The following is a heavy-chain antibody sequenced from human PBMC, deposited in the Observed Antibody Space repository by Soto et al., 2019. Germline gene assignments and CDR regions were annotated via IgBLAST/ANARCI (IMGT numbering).Heavy chain of an antibody. Sequence: SETLSLTCTVSGGSISSIIYYWGWIRQPPGKGLEWIGSIYYSGSTYYNPSLKSRVTISVDTSKNQFSLKLSSVTAADTAVYYCAREGGVVTPEPRHDYWGQGTLVTVSS. V-gene: IGHV4-39*02. CDR2: IYYSGST. J-gene: IGHJ4*02. D-gene: IGHD2-15*01. CDR3: AREGGVVTPEPRHDY. CDR1: GGSISSIIYY.